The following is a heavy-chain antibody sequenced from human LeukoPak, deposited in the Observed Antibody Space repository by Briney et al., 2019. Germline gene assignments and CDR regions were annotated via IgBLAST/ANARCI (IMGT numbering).Heavy chain of an antibody. V-gene: IGHV1-2*02. CDR1: GYTFTDYY. CDR2: INPNSGST. CDR3: ARVRIGQQLDKYYYYAVDV. J-gene: IGHJ6*02. Sequence: ASVKVPCKASGYTFTDYYMHWVRQAPGQGLEWMGWINPNSGSTNYAQKFQGRVTMTTDTFISTAYMEVSRLRSDDTAVYYCARVRIGQQLDKYYYYAVDVWGQGTTVTVSS. D-gene: IGHD6-13*01.